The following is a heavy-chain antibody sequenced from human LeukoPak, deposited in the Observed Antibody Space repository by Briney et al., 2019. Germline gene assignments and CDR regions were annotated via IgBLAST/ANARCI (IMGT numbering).Heavy chain of an antibody. Sequence: SETLSLTCTVSGYSISSGYYWGWIRQPPGKGLEWIGSIYHSGSTYYNPSLKSRVTISVDTSKNQFSLKLSSVTAADTAVYYCARGYQRNYYDSSAAFDIWGQGTMVTVSS. D-gene: IGHD3-22*01. J-gene: IGHJ3*02. CDR3: ARGYQRNYYDSSAAFDI. CDR2: IYHSGST. V-gene: IGHV4-38-2*02. CDR1: GYSISSGYY.